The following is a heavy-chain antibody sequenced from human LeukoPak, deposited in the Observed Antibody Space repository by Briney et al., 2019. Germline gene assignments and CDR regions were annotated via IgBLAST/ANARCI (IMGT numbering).Heavy chain of an antibody. Sequence: ASVKLSCKASGYTFTGYYIRWVRQAPGQGLEWMGWSNPNSGGTNYAQKFQGRVTMTRDKSISTADKELSRMRSDVTALYYCASQWFVGAFDIWGQGTMVTVSS. CDR2: SNPNSGGT. D-gene: IGHD3-16*01. J-gene: IGHJ3*02. CDR3: ASQWFVGAFDI. CDR1: GYTFTGYY. V-gene: IGHV1-2*02.